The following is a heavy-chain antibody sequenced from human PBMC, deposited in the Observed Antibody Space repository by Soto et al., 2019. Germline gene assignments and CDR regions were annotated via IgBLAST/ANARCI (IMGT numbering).Heavy chain of an antibody. J-gene: IGHJ6*03. D-gene: IGHD6-25*01. CDR2: IYYSGST. Sequence: PSETLSLTCTVSGGSISSYYWSWIRQPPGKGLEWIGYIYYSGSTNYNPSLKSRVTISVDTSKNQFSLKLSSVTAADTAVYYCARGQSGYYYYMDVWGKGTTVTVSS. V-gene: IGHV4-59*01. CDR3: ARGQSGYYYYMDV. CDR1: GGSISSYY.